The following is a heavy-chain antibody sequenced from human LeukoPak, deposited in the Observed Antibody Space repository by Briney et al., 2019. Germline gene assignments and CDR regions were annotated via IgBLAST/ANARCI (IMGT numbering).Heavy chain of an antibody. V-gene: IGHV3-7*03. D-gene: IGHD2-2*01. Sequence: GGSLRLSCTASGFTFNSHWMGWVRQAPGKGLEWLANINQGGSEKYYVDSVKGRFTISRDNAKNSPYLQMNSLRAEDTAVYYCARDMVPAGIAFDYWGQGALVTVSS. J-gene: IGHJ4*02. CDR1: GFTFNSHW. CDR3: ARDMVPAGIAFDY. CDR2: INQGGSEK.